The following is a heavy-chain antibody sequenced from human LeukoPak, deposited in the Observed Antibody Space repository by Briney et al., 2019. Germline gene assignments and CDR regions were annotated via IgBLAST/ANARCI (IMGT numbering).Heavy chain of an antibody. CDR2: IIPIFGTA. Sequence: SVKVSCKASGGTFSSYAISWVRQAPGQGLEWMGGIIPIFGTANYAQKFQGRVTITADESTSTAYMELSSLRSEDTAVYYCARGKHIAAAFDYWGQGTLVTVSS. D-gene: IGHD6-13*01. V-gene: IGHV1-69*13. J-gene: IGHJ4*02. CDR1: GGTFSSYA. CDR3: ARGKHIAAAFDY.